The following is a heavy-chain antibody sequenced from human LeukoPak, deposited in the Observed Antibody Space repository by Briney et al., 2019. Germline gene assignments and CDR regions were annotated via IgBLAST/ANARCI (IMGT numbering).Heavy chain of an antibody. V-gene: IGHV3-7*01. Sequence: GESLRLSCEASGFTFSSYWMSWVRQAPGKGLEWVANIKQDGSEKYYVDSVKGRFTISRDNAKNSLYLQMNSLRAEDTAVYYCARHVPIVGATNYWGQGTRVTVSS. CDR2: IKQDGSEK. CDR1: GFTFSSYW. J-gene: IGHJ4*02. D-gene: IGHD1-26*01. CDR3: ARHVPIVGATNY.